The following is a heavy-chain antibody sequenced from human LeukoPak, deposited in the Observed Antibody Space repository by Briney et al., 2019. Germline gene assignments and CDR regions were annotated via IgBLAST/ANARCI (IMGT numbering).Heavy chain of an antibody. CDR2: IYYSGST. V-gene: IGHV4-39*01. J-gene: IGHJ5*02. CDR1: GGSISSSSYY. D-gene: IGHD2-15*01. Sequence: PSETLSLTCNVSGGSISSSSYYWGWIRQPPGKGLEWIGTIYYSGSTYYNPSLTSRVTISVDTSKNQFSLKLSSVTAPDTAVYYCARRSSPRYCSGGSCSDTWGQGTLATVSS. CDR3: ARRSSPRYCSGGSCSDT.